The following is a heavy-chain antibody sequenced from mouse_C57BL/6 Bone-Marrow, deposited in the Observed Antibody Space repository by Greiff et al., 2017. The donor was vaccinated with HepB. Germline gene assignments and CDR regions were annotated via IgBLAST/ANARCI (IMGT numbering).Heavy chain of an antibody. J-gene: IGHJ2*01. CDR3: ARGYSNYFDY. CDR1: DSEVFPIAY. CDR2: ILQSIGRT. V-gene: IGHV15-2*01. Sequence: VQLQQSGSELMSPGSSVKLSCKDFDSEVFPIAYMSWVRQKPGHGFEWIGGILQSIGRTIYGEKFEDKATLDADTLSNTAYLQPNSLTSEDSAIYYCARGYSNYFDYGCQGTTLTVSS. D-gene: IGHD2-5*01.